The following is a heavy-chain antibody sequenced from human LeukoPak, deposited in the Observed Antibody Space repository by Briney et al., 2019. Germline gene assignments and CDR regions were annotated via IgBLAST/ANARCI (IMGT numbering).Heavy chain of an antibody. CDR3: AGVVVLAARNGLEY. V-gene: IGHV3-74*01. J-gene: IGHJ4*02. CDR1: GFIFSSSW. Sequence: GGSLRLSCAASGFIFSSSWIHWVRQVPGKGLVWVSRINGDGSSISYADSVKGRFTISRDNAKNKVYLQMNSLRAEDTAVYYSAGVVVLAARNGLEYWGQGTLVTVSS. D-gene: IGHD2-2*01. CDR2: INGDGSSI.